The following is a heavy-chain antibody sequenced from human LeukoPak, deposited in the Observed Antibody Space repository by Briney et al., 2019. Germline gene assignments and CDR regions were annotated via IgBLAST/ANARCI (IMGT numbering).Heavy chain of an antibody. CDR1: GYTFTDYY. Sequence: ASVKVSCTASGYTFTDYYMHWVRQPPGQGLEWMGWVNTNYGDVKYAQSFQGRVIMTRDTSISTAYMELSRLKPDDTAVFCCAREVGGCHDAFDIWGQGTMVTVST. CDR2: VNTNYGDV. CDR3: AREVGGCHDAFDI. J-gene: IGHJ3*02. D-gene: IGHD2-8*01. V-gene: IGHV1-2*02.